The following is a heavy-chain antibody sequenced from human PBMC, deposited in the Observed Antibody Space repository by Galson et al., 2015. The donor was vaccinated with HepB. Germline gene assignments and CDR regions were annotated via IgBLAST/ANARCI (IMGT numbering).Heavy chain of an antibody. CDR1: GYTLTELS. J-gene: IGHJ4*02. CDR2: FDPEDGET. V-gene: IGHV1-24*01. Sequence: SVKVSCKVSGYTLTELSMHWVRQAPGKGLEWMGGFDPEDGETVYAQKFQGRVTMTEDTSTDTAYMELSSLRSEDTAVYYCATEAARVRGVRYFDYWGQGTLVTVSS. CDR3: ATEAARVRGVRYFDY. D-gene: IGHD2-15*01.